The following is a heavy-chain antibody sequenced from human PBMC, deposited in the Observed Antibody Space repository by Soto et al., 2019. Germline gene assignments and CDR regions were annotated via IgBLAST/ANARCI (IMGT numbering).Heavy chain of an antibody. CDR1: GGSTSSSNW. Sequence: QVQLQESGPGLVEPSGTLSLTCAVSGGSTSSSNWWSWVRQPPGKGLEWIGEIYRSGTTNYNPSLKSRVTISVDKSKNQFSLKLSSVTAADTSLYYCARDDSGDDFDLWGRGTLVTVSS. J-gene: IGHJ2*01. CDR3: ARDDSGDDFDL. CDR2: IYRSGTT. V-gene: IGHV4-4*02. D-gene: IGHD4-17*01.